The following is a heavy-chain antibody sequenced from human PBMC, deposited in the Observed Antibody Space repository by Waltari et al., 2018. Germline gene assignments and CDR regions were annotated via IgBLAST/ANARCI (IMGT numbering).Heavy chain of an antibody. D-gene: IGHD5-12*01. Sequence: WIRQTPGKPLEWIGSIYGSSGTTNYNPSVQSRAFISRDTSKNQFSLRLQSMTVADTAVYFCARGNSGTWKSGYLDSWGPGVLVIVSA. CDR2: IYGSSGTT. CDR3: ARGNSGTWKSGYLDS. V-gene: IGHV4-59*12. J-gene: IGHJ4*02.